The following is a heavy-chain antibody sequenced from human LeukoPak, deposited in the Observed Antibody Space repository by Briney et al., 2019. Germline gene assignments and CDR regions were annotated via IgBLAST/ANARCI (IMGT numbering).Heavy chain of an antibody. CDR2: INPNSGGT. Sequence: ASVKVSCKASGYTFTGYYMHWVRQAPGQGLEWMGRINPNSGGTNYAQKFQGRVTRTRDTSISTAYMELSRLRSDDTAVYYCAKGWDSSGYPYDAFDIWGQGTMVIVSS. V-gene: IGHV1-2*06. CDR3: AKGWDSSGYPYDAFDI. J-gene: IGHJ3*02. D-gene: IGHD3-22*01. CDR1: GYTFTGYY.